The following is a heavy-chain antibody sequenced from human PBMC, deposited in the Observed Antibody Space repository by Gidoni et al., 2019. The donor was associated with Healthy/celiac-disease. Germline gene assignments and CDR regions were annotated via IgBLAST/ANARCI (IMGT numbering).Heavy chain of an antibody. Sequence: EVQLVASGGGLVPPGGSLSLSCASAGFTFSSYTMNWVRQDPGKGLEWVSYISSSSSTIYYADSVKGRFTISRDNAKNSLYLQMNSLRAEDTAVYYCARDPGVVVVAATSGEDYWYFDLWGRGTLVTVAS. J-gene: IGHJ2*01. D-gene: IGHD2-15*01. CDR3: ARDPGVVVVAATSGEDYWYFDL. CDR2: ISSSSSTI. CDR1: GFTFSSYT. V-gene: IGHV3-48*04.